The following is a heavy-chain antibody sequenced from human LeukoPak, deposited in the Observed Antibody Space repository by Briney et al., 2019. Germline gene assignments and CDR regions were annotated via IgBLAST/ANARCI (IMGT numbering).Heavy chain of an antibody. CDR1: GGSISSSSYY. D-gene: IGHD3-3*01. CDR3: ATEYYDFWSGYPRGAFGI. V-gene: IGHV4-39*01. Sequence: SETLSLTCTVSGGSISSSSYYWGWIRQPPGKGLEWIGSIYYSGSTYYNPSLKSRVTISVDTSKNQFSLKLSSVTAADTAVYYCATEYYDFWSGYPRGAFGIWGQGTMVTVSS. J-gene: IGHJ3*02. CDR2: IYYSGST.